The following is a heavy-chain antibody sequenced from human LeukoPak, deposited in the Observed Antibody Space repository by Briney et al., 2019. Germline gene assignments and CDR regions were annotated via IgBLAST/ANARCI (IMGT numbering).Heavy chain of an antibody. CDR1: GYTFTSYY. J-gene: IGHJ5*02. CDR2: INPRCGST. D-gene: IGHD3-3*01. CDR3: ARERLRFLEWLFNTSNWFDP. V-gene: IGHV1-46*01. Sequence: ASVKVSCKASGYTFTSYYMHWVRQAPGQGLEWMGIINPRCGSTSYAQKFQGRVTMTRDTSTSTVYMELSSLRSEDTAVYYCARERLRFLEWLFNTSNWFDPWGQGTLVTVSS.